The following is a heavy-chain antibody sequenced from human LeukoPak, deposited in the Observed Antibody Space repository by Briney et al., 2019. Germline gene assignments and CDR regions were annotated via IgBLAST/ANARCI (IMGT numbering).Heavy chain of an antibody. CDR2: IYTSGST. J-gene: IGHJ6*03. D-gene: IGHD3-10*01. Sequence: SETLSLTCTVSGGSISSYYWSWMRQPAGKGLEWIGRIYTSGSTNYNPSLKSRVTMSVDTSKNQFSLKLSSVTAADTAVYYCARDVRFGELWGRYYYYMDVWGKGTTVTVSS. CDR1: GGSISSYY. V-gene: IGHV4-4*07. CDR3: ARDVRFGELWGRYYYYMDV.